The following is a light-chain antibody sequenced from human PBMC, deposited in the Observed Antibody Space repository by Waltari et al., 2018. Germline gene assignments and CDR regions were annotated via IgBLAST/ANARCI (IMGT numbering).Light chain of an antibody. J-gene: IGKJ4*01. Sequence: AIQMTQSPSSLSASVGDRVTITCRATQGIRDDLGWFQHKPGKATRLLIYAASRLQSWVPSRFSGSASGTDFTLTISSLQPEDFATDYCLQDNSYPFTFGGGTKVEIK. CDR1: QGIRDD. CDR2: AAS. V-gene: IGKV1-6*02. CDR3: LQDNSYPFT.